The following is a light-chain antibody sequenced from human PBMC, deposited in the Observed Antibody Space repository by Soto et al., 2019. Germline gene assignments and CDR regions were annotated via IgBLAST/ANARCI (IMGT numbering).Light chain of an antibody. CDR1: QSVSSY. CDR2: DAS. Sequence: EIVLTQSPATLSLSPGERATLSCRASQSVSSYLAWYQQKPGQAPRLLIYDASNRATGIPDRFSGSGSGTDFTLTISSLEPEDFAVYYCQDRSNWPITFGQGTRLEIK. CDR3: QDRSNWPIT. V-gene: IGKV3-11*01. J-gene: IGKJ5*01.